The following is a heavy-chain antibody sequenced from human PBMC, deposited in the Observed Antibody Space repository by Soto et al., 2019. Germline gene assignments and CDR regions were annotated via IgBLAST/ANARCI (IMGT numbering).Heavy chain of an antibody. CDR1: GFTFSSYA. J-gene: IGHJ6*02. Sequence: SLRLSCAASGFTFSSYAMSWVRQAPGKGLEWVSAISGSGGSTYYADSVKGRFTISRDNSKNTLYLQMNSLRAEDTAVYYCAKDGYCSGGSCPRSYYYYGMDVWGQGTTVTVSS. V-gene: IGHV3-23*01. D-gene: IGHD2-15*01. CDR3: AKDGYCSGGSCPRSYYYYGMDV. CDR2: ISGSGGST.